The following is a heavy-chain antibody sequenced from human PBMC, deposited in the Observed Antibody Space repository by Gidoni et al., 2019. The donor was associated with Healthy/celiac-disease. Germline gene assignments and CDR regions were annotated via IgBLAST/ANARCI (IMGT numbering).Heavy chain of an antibody. CDR1: GFTFSSYS. Sequence: PLVESGGGLVKPGGSLRLSCAASGFTFSSYSMNWVRQAPGKGREWVSSISSSSSYIYYADSVKGRFTISRDNAKNSLYLQMNSLRAEDTAVYYCARVIAAAGTEYYYYYMDVWGKGTTVTVSS. CDR2: ISSSSSYI. D-gene: IGHD6-13*01. J-gene: IGHJ6*03. V-gene: IGHV3-21*01. CDR3: ARVIAAAGTEYYYYYMDV.